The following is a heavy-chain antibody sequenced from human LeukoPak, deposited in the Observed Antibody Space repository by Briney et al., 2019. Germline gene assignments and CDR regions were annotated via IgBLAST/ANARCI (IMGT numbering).Heavy chain of an antibody. V-gene: IGHV1-2*02. J-gene: IGHJ6*03. CDR3: ARNRKQWLAGAYYMDV. CDR1: GYTFTGYY. Sequence: GASVKVSCKASGYTFTGYYMHWVRQAPGQGLEWMGWINPNSGGTNYAQKFQGRVTMTRDTSISTAYMELSRLRSDDTAVYYCARNRKQWLAGAYYMDVWGKGTTVTVSS. CDR2: INPNSGGT. D-gene: IGHD6-19*01.